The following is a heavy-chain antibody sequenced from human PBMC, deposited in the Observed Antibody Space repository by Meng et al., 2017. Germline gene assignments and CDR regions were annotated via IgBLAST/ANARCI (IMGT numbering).Heavy chain of an antibody. Sequence: GESLKISCAASGFTVSSNYMSWVRQAPGKGLEWVSVIYSGGSTYCADSVKGRFTISRDNSKNTLYLQMNSLRAEDTAVYYCARGLGYSSGWYPPVYYFDYWGQGTLVTVSS. CDR3: ARGLGYSSGWYPPVYYFDY. V-gene: IGHV3-53*01. CDR1: GFTVSSNY. D-gene: IGHD6-19*01. J-gene: IGHJ4*02. CDR2: IYSGGST.